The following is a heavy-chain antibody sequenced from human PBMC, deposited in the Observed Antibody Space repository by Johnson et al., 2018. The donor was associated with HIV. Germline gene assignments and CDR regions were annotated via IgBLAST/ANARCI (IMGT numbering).Heavy chain of an antibody. V-gene: IGHV3-11*04. CDR3: ARDDIQILGGYSSNWPENSFDV. CDR2: ISSSGSTI. J-gene: IGHJ3*01. Sequence: QVQLVESGGGLVKPGGSLRLSCAASGFTFSDYYMSWIRQAPGKGLEWVPYISSSGSTIYYADSVKGRFTISRDNAKNSLYLQMSSLRPEDTAVYYCARDDIQILGGYSSNWPENSFDVWGQGTMVTVSS. CDR1: GFTFSDYY. D-gene: IGHD6-13*01.